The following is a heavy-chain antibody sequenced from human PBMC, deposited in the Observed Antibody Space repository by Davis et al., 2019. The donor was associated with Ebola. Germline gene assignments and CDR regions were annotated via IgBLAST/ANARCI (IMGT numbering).Heavy chain of an antibody. CDR3: SLGHYGAY. CDR1: GLTLSNAY. D-gene: IGHD1-26*01. J-gene: IGHJ4*02. Sequence: PGGSLRLSCVVPGLTLSNAYMNWVRQAAGKGLEWVGNIKSNTDGGTTDYAAPVKGRFTISRDDSKNALYLQMNSLKTEDTAVYYCSLGHYGAYPGQGTQVTVSS. CDR2: IKSNTDGGTT. V-gene: IGHV3-15*01.